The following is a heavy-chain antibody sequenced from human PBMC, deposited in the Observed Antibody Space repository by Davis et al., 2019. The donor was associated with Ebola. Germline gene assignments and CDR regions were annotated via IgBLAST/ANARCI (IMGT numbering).Heavy chain of an antibody. J-gene: IGHJ4*02. CDR2: MYYTGSA. Sequence: PSETLSLTCTVSGVSISRHYWSWIRQPPGKRLEWIGSMYYTGSAYYNSSLASRATISVDTSKNQFYLKLTSVTAADTAMYYCSERGSSVWGQGTLVTVSS. D-gene: IGHD3-10*01. V-gene: IGHV4-59*03. CDR1: GVSISRHY. CDR3: SERGSSV.